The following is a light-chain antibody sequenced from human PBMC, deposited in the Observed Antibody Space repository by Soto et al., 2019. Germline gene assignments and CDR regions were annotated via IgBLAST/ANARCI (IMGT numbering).Light chain of an antibody. CDR2: DAS. Sequence: EIVLTQSPATLSLSPGERATLSCRASQSVSSSLAWYQQKHGRAPRLLIYDASNRATGIPARFSGSGSGTDFTLTISSLEPEDFAVYYCQQRSNWPLTFGGGTKVEIK. V-gene: IGKV3-11*01. J-gene: IGKJ4*01. CDR1: QSVSSS. CDR3: QQRSNWPLT.